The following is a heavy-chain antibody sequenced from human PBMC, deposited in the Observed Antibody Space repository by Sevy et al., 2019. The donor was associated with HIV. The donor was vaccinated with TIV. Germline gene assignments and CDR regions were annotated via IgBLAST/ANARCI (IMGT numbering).Heavy chain of an antibody. V-gene: IGHV4-61*08. CDR3: AGDRIAAAGGYFDY. D-gene: IGHD6-13*01. Sequence: SETLSLTCAVSGGSVSSGDYYWSWIRQPPGKELEWIGYISYIGSTNYNPSLKSRVTISVDTSKNQFSLRLSSVTAADTAVYYCAGDRIAAAGGYFDYWGQGTLVTVSS. CDR2: ISYIGST. CDR1: GGSVSSGDYY. J-gene: IGHJ4*02.